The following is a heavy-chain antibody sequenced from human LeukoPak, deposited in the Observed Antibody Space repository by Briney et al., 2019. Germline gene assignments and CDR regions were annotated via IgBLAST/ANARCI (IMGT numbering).Heavy chain of an antibody. CDR3: ARVLSSGYYDSSGYYY. Sequence: ASVKVSCKASGYTFTSYGISWVRQAPGQGLEWMEWISAYNGNTNYAQKLQGRVTMTTDTSTSTAYMELRSLRSDDTAVYYCARVLSSGYYDSSGYYYWGQGTLVTVSS. CDR1: GYTFTSYG. V-gene: IGHV1-18*01. J-gene: IGHJ4*02. D-gene: IGHD3-22*01. CDR2: ISAYNGNT.